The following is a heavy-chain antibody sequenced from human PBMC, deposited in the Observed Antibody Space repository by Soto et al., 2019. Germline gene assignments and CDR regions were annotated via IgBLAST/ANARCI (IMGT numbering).Heavy chain of an antibody. CDR2: ISAYNGNT. CDR3: ARGGTPIDY. D-gene: IGHD3-16*01. J-gene: IGHJ4*02. V-gene: IGHV1-18*01. Sequence: QVQLVQSGAEVKKPGASVKVSCKASGYTFTNFGISWVRQAPGQGLEWMGWISAYNGNTNYAQKFQGRVTMTTDTATSTAYREVRILRFDDTAVYYCARGGTPIDYWCQGTLVTVSS. CDR1: GYTFTNFG.